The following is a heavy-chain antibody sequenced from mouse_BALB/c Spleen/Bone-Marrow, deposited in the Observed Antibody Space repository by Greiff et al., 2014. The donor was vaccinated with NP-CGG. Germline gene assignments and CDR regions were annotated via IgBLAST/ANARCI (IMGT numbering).Heavy chain of an antibody. CDR2: IDPANGNT. Sequence: EVKLQESGAELVKPGASVKLSCTASGFNIKDTYMHWVKQRPEQGLEWIGRIDPANGNTKYDPKFQGKATITADTSSNTAYLQHSSLTSEDTAVYYCARYRLGTYFDYWGQGTTLTVSS. CDR3: ARYRLGTYFDY. J-gene: IGHJ2*01. CDR1: GFNIKDTY. V-gene: IGHV14-3*02. D-gene: IGHD1-2*01.